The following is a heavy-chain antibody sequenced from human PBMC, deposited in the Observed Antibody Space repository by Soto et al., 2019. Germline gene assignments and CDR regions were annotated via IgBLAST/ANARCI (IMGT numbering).Heavy chain of an antibody. Sequence: ASVKVSCKASGYTFTNFGISWVRQAPGQGLERMGWISAYNGNTNYAQKFQGRVTMTTDTSTSTAYMEVSSLRHEDTAVYYCAKDGGPAYCNSPGCSAEHFDYWGQGTQVTVSS. D-gene: IGHD2-2*01. CDR3: AKDGGPAYCNSPGCSAEHFDY. CDR2: ISAYNGNT. V-gene: IGHV1-18*01. CDR1: GYTFTNFG. J-gene: IGHJ4*02.